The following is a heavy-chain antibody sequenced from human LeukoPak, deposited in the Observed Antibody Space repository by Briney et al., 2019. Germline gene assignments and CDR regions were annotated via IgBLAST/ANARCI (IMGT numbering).Heavy chain of an antibody. J-gene: IGHJ4*02. CDR3: ASGGLGYVWGSYRPNYYFDY. V-gene: IGHV4-34*01. CDR1: GGSFSGYY. CDR2: INHSGST. D-gene: IGHD3-16*02. Sequence: SETLSLTCAVYGGSFSGYYWSWIRQPPGKGLEWIGEINHSGSTNYNPSLKSRVTISVDTSKNQFSLKLSSVTAADTAVYYCASGGLGYVWGSYRPNYYFDYWGQGTLVTVSS.